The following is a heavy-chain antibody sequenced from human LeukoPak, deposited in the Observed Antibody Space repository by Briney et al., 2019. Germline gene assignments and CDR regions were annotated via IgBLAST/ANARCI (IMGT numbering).Heavy chain of an antibody. J-gene: IGHJ4*02. CDR1: GGSFSGYY. Sequence: SETLSLTCAVYGGSFSGYYWNWIRQPPGKGLEWLGEINHSGSTNYNPSLKSRVTISVDTSKNQFSLKLSSVTAADTAVYYCARGALRSVVPAAPFDYWGQGTLVTVSS. V-gene: IGHV4-34*01. CDR3: ARGALRSVVPAAPFDY. CDR2: INHSGST. D-gene: IGHD2-2*01.